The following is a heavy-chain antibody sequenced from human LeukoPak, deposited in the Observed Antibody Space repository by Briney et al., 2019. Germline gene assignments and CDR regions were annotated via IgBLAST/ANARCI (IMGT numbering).Heavy chain of an antibody. Sequence: GXSVKVXXKASGYTFTGYYMHWVRQAPGQGLEWMGWINPNSGGTNYAQKFQGRVTMTRDTSISTAYMELSRLRSDDTAVYYCAXAQAXCSSTSCYRGHWFDPWGQGTLVTVSS. V-gene: IGHV1-2*02. J-gene: IGHJ5*02. CDR1: GYTFTGYY. CDR3: AXAQAXCSSTSCYRGHWFDP. CDR2: INPNSGGT. D-gene: IGHD2-2*01.